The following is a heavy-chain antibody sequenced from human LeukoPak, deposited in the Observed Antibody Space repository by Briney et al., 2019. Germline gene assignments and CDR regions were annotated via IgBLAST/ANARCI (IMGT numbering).Heavy chain of an antibody. CDR1: GFTFSNYA. CDR3: AKARSASCYTVLDS. CDR2: LSASADST. V-gene: IGHV3-23*01. Sequence: PGGSLGLSCAASGFTFSNYAMSWARQAPGKGLEWVSVLSASADSTYYADSVKGRFTISRDNSKNTLYLQMNSLRVEDTAIYFCAKARSASCYTVLDSWGQGTLVTVST. J-gene: IGHJ4*02. D-gene: IGHD2-2*02.